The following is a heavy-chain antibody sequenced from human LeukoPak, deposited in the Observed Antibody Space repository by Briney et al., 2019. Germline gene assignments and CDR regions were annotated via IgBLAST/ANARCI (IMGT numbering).Heavy chain of an antibody. D-gene: IGHD4-23*01. V-gene: IGHV3-11*01. CDR3: AGGARWAYYFDY. CDR2: ISTRDNTI. J-gene: IGHJ4*02. Sequence: GGSLRLSCTASGFTFSDYYMSWIRQTPGKGLEWLSYISTRDNTIQYADSVKGRFTISRDNANNSVFLQMSNLRAEDSAIYYCAGGARWAYYFDYWGQGSLVTVSS. CDR1: GFTFSDYY.